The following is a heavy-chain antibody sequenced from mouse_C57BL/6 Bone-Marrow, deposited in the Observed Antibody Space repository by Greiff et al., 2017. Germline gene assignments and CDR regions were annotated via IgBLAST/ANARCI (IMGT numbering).Heavy chain of an antibody. CDR3: SSFDGNYFDF. V-gene: IGHV14-4*01. D-gene: IGHD2-3*01. J-gene: IGHJ2*01. CDR2: IDPEIGDT. CDR1: GFNIKDDY. Sequence: EVQLQQSGAELVRPGASVTLSCTASGFNIKDDYIHWVKQRPEQGLEWIGWIDPEIGDTEYASMFPGKATITSDTSSNTAYLQLSSLTSEDTAVYYCSSFDGNYFDFWGQGTPLTVAS.